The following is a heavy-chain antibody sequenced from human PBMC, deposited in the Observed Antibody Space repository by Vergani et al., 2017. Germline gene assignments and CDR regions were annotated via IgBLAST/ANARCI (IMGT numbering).Heavy chain of an antibody. CDR3: ARLGDSSASGWVDP. D-gene: IGHD6-25*01. CDR1: GGSISSYY. Sequence: QVQLQESGPGLVKPSETLSLTCTVSGGSISSYYWSWIRQPPGKGLEWIGYIYYSGSTNYNPSLKSRVTISVDTSKNQFSLKLSSVTAAETAGYYCARLGDSSASGWVDPWGQGTLVTVSS. V-gene: IGHV4-59*01. J-gene: IGHJ5*02. CDR2: IYYSGST.